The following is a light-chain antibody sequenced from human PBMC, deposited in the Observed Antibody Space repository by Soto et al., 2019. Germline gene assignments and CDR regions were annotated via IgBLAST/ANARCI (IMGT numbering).Light chain of an antibody. CDR2: DAS. CDR1: QTIGKY. Sequence: QAASTRCACVGDRVTIPSQASQTIGKYVNWYQQQPGKAPKLLIYDASYLQSGVPSRFSGSESGTDFTLNISDLRPEDFATYYCQQSFSIPFTFGPGTHLEIK. V-gene: IGKV1-39*01. J-gene: IGKJ3*01. CDR3: QQSFSIPFT.